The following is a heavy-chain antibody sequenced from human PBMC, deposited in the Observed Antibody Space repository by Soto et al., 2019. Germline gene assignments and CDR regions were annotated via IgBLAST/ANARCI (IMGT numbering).Heavy chain of an antibody. CDR2: IRSDGSIH. CDR3: VKDRTSTWSFDY. CDR1: GFPFSTHS. D-gene: IGHD2-15*01. J-gene: IGHJ4*02. V-gene: IGHV3-30*02. Sequence: GSLRLSCAFSGFPFSTHSMHWVRQAPGKGLEWVSTIRSDGSIHPYADSVRGRFTISKDNFRSTLYLQMNTLSVEDTAIYYCVKDRTSTWSFDYWGQGALVTVSS.